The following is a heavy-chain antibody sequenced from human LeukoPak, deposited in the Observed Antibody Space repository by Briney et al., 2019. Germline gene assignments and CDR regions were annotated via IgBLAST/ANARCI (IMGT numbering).Heavy chain of an antibody. Sequence: GRSLRLSCAASGFTFHDYAFHWVRQAPGKGLEWVSCINWNSGSLAYADSVKGRFTISRDNSKNTLYLQMNSLRAEDTAVYYCARDYPYYYDGSGYYSFDYWGQGTLVTVSS. CDR3: ARDYPYYYDGSGYYSFDY. CDR1: GFTFHDYA. J-gene: IGHJ4*02. CDR2: INWNSGSL. D-gene: IGHD3-22*01. V-gene: IGHV3-9*01.